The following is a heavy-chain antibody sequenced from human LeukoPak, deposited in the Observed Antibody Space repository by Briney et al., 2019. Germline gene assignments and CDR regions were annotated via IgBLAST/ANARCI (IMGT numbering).Heavy chain of an antibody. CDR1: GFTFSSYS. CDR3: ARDRSGWSKFDY. Sequence: PWGSLRLSCAASGFTFSSYSMNWVRQAPGKGLEWVSSISSSSSYIYYADSVKGRFTISRDNAKNSLYLQMNSLRAEDTAVYYCARDRSGWSKFDYWGQGTLVTVSS. J-gene: IGHJ4*02. D-gene: IGHD6-19*01. CDR2: ISSSSSYI. V-gene: IGHV3-21*01.